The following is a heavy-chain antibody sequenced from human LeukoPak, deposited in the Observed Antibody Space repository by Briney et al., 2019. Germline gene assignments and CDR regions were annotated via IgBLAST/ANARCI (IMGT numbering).Heavy chain of an antibody. V-gene: IGHV1-8*03. J-gene: IGHJ3*02. CDR3: AKSSGWDLDAFDI. Sequence: ASVKVSCKASGYTFSSYDIKWVRQATGHGLEWMGWMNHKRGNTGYAHKFQGRVTITRNTSITTAYMELSSLRSEDTAVYYCAKSSGWDLDAFDIWGQGTMVTVSS. CDR2: MNHKRGNT. CDR1: GYTFSSYD. D-gene: IGHD6-19*01.